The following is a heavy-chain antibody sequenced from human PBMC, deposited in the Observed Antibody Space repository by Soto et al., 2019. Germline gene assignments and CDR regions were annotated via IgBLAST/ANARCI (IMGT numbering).Heavy chain of an antibody. CDR3: AKDVDTGYFDY. D-gene: IGHD5-18*01. CDR1: GFTFSSYG. Sequence: PGGSLRLSCAACGFTFSSYGMHWVRQAPGKGLEWVAVISYDGSNKYYADSVKGRFTISRDNSKNTLYLQMNSLRAEDTAVYYCAKDVDTGYFDYWGQGTLVTVSS. V-gene: IGHV3-30*18. CDR2: ISYDGSNK. J-gene: IGHJ4*02.